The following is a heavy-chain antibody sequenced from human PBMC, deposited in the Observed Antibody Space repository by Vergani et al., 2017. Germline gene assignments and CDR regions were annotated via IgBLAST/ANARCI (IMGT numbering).Heavy chain of an antibody. D-gene: IGHD3-10*01. CDR2: IIPIFGTA. CDR1: GVTFSSYA. CDR3: ARVVPGWFGDP. J-gene: IGHJ5*02. V-gene: IGHV1-69*06. Sequence: QVQLVQSGAEVKKPGSSVKVSCKASGVTFSSYAISWVRQAPGQGLEWMGGIIPIFGTANYAQKFQGRVTMTTDTSTSTAYMELRSLRSDDTAVYYCARVVPGWFGDPWGQGTLVTVSS.